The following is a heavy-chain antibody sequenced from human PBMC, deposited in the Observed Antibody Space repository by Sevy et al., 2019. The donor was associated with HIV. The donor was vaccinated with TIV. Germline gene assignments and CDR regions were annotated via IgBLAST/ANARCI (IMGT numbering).Heavy chain of an antibody. J-gene: IGHJ4*02. V-gene: IGHV3-21*01. D-gene: IGHD3-22*01. Sequence: GGSLRLSCAASGFTFSTYSMNWVRQAPGKGLEWVSFIGSSGSYIYYADSLMGRFTVSRDNAKNSLYLQMNILRAEDTAVYYCARDQGEGNYYDSSGYYYGGSLDHWGQGTLVTVSS. CDR2: IGSSGSYI. CDR3: ARDQGEGNYYDSSGYYYGGSLDH. CDR1: GFTFSTYS.